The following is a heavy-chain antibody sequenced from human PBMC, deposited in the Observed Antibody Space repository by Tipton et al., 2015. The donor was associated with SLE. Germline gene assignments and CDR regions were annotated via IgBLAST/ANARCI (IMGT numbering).Heavy chain of an antibody. V-gene: IGHV4-59*01. CDR3: ARDKAFWSGYYTGWFDP. D-gene: IGHD3-3*01. J-gene: IGHJ5*02. CDR2: IYYSGST. Sequence: TLSLTCAVYGGSFSGYYWSWIRQPPGKGLEWIGYIYYSGSTNYNPSLKSRVTISVDTSKNQFSLKLSSVTAADTAVYYCARDKAFWSGYYTGWFDPWGQGTLVTVSS. CDR1: GGSFSGYY.